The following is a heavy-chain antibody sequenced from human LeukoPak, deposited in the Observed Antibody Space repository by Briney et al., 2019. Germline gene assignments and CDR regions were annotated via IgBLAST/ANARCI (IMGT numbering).Heavy chain of an antibody. CDR1: GFTFSSYE. D-gene: IGHD2-21*01. CDR3: ARDSGYYFDY. J-gene: IGHJ4*02. Sequence: GGSLRLSCAASGFTFSSYEMNWVRQAPGKGLEWVAVISYDGGNKYYADSVKGRFTISRDNSKNTLYLQMNSLRAEDTAVYYCARDSGYYFDYWGQGTLVTVSS. CDR2: ISYDGGNK. V-gene: IGHV3-30-3*01.